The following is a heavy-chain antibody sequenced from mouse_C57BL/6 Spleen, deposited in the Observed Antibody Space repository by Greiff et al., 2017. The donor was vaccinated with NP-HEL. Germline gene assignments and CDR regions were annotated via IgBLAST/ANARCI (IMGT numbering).Heavy chain of an antibody. V-gene: IGHV5-6*02. J-gene: IGHJ3*01. Sequence: DVKLVESGGDLVKPGGSLKLSCAASGFTFSSYGMSWVRQTPDKRLEWVATISSGGSYTYYPDSVKGRFTISRDNAKNTLYLQMSSLKSEDTAMYYCARRTANPFAYWGQGTLVTVSA. CDR1: GFTFSSYG. CDR2: ISSGGSYT. CDR3: ARRTANPFAY.